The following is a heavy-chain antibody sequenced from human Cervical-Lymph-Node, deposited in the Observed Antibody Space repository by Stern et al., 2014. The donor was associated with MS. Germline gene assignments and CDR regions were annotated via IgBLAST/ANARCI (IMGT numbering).Heavy chain of an antibody. D-gene: IGHD5-24*01. Sequence: VQLVQSGAEVKKPGSSVKVSCKASGGTFSSYTISWVRQAPGQGLEWMGRIIPILGIANYEQKFQGRVTITADKSTSTAYMELSSLRSEDTAVYYCARYSGYNQRGSFDYWGQGTLVTVSS. CDR2: IIPILGIA. CDR1: GGTFSSYT. CDR3: ARYSGYNQRGSFDY. V-gene: IGHV1-69*02. J-gene: IGHJ4*02.